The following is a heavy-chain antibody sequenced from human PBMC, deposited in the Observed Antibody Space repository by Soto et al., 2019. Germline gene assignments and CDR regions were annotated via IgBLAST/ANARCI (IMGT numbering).Heavy chain of an antibody. CDR2: ISGSGGST. D-gene: IGHD3-22*01. CDR3: AKVDSSGYYYNWFDP. CDR1: GFTFSSYA. Sequence: GGSLRLSCAASGFTFSSYAMSWVRQAPGKGLEWVSAISGSGGSTYYADSVKGRFTISRDNSKNTLYLQMNSLRAEDTAVYYCAKVDSSGYYYNWFDPWGQGTLVTVSS. V-gene: IGHV3-23*01. J-gene: IGHJ5*02.